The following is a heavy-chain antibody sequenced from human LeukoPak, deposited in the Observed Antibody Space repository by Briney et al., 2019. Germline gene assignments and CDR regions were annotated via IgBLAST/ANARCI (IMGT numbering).Heavy chain of an antibody. D-gene: IGHD6-6*01. V-gene: IGHV4-59*11. Sequence: SETLSLTCSVSGGPISNHYWSWIRQAPGKTLEYIGNIYSSGSTYYNPSLKSRLTISLDTSQNQFSLRLTSVGAADTAVYYCAREGGVARPGLDYWGQGTLVAVSS. CDR2: IYSSGST. J-gene: IGHJ4*02. CDR1: GGPISNHY. CDR3: AREGGVARPGLDY.